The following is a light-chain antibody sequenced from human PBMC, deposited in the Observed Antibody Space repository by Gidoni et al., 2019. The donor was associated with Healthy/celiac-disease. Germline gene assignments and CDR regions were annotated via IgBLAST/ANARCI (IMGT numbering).Light chain of an antibody. CDR1: QSISSY. CDR2: AAS. CDR3: QQSYSTPPLT. V-gene: IGKV1-39*01. J-gene: IGKJ4*01. Sequence: DIQMTQSPSSLSASVGDRVTITCRASQSISSYLNWYQQKPGKAPKLLIYAASSLQSGVPSRFSGSGSGTDFTLTISSMQAEDVATYYCQQSYSTPPLTFXGXTKVXIK.